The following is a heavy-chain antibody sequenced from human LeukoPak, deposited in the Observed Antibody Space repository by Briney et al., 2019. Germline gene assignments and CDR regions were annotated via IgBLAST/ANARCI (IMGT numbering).Heavy chain of an antibody. CDR2: ISGSGDNT. CDR1: GGSISSYY. J-gene: IGHJ4*02. Sequence: PSETLSLTCTVSGGSISSYYWSWVRQAPGKGLEWVSGISGSGDNTNYADSVKGRFTISRDNSKNTLYLQMNSLRAEDTAMYYCANALGRTIVGAKGHYWGQGTLVTVSS. V-gene: IGHV3-23*01. CDR3: ANALGRTIVGAKGHY. D-gene: IGHD1-26*01.